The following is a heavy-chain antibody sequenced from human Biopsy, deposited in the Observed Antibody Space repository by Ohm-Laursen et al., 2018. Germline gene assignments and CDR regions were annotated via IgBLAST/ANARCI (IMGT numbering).Heavy chain of an antibody. J-gene: IGHJ3*01. V-gene: IGHV3-7*01. Sequence: SLRLSCAASGFTFSTYWMTWVRQAPGKGLEWVANITRDGSQSNYADSVKGRFTISRDNAKNSLYLQMNSLRAEDTAVYYCTRDTTYYAGTTYYDALDVWGQGTTVTVSS. CDR3: TRDTTYYAGTTYYDALDV. CDR1: GFTFSTYW. CDR2: ITRDGSQS. D-gene: IGHD2/OR15-2a*01.